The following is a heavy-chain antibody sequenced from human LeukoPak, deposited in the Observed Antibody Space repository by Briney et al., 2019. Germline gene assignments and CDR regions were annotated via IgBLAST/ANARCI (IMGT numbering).Heavy chain of an antibody. D-gene: IGHD4-17*01. Sequence: SETLSLTCTVSGGSISSYYWSWIQQPPGKGLEWIGYIYYSGSTNYNPSLKSRVTISVDTSKNQFSLKLSSVTAADTAVYYCARVPTVTFFDYWGQGTLVTVSS. J-gene: IGHJ4*02. V-gene: IGHV4-59*12. CDR2: IYYSGST. CDR3: ARVPTVTFFDY. CDR1: GGSISSYY.